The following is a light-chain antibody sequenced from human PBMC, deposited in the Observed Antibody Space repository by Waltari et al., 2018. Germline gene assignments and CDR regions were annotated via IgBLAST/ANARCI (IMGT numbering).Light chain of an antibody. CDR3: AAWDDSLKVV. V-gene: IGLV1-44*01. Sequence: QSVLTQPPSASGTPGQRVTISCSGSSSNIGSNTVNWYQQLPGTAPKLLIYSNKHRPSGVPDRCSGSKSGTSASLAISGLQSEDEADYYCAAWDDSLKVVFGGGTKLTVL. CDR2: SNK. CDR1: SSNIGSNT. J-gene: IGLJ2*01.